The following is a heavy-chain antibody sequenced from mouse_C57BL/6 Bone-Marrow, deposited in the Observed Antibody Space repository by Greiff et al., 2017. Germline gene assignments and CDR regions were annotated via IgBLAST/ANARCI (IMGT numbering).Heavy chain of an antibody. CDR2: IYPGNSDT. CDR1: GYTFTSYW. J-gene: IGHJ3*01. Sequence: EVKLVESGTVLARPGASVKMSCKTSGYTFTSYWMHWVKQRPGQGLEWIGAIYPGNSDTSYNQKFKGKAKLTAVTSSIPAYMELSVLTNDYSAVYYCTKEILWFAYWGQGTLVTVSA. V-gene: IGHV1-5*01. CDR3: TKEILWFAY.